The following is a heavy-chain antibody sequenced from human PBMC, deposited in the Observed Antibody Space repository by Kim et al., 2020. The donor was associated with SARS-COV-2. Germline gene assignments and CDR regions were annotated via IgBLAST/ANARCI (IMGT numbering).Heavy chain of an antibody. J-gene: IGHJ4*02. CDR3: AVYYYDSSGYYYELDY. D-gene: IGHD3-22*01. V-gene: IGHV1-46*01. Sequence: ASVKVSCKASGYTFTSYYMHWVRQAPGQGLEWMGIINPSGGSTSYAQKFQGRVTMTRDTSTSTVYMELSSLRSEDTAVYYCAVYYYDSSGYYYELDYWGQGTLVTVS. CDR2: INPSGGST. CDR1: GYTFTSYY.